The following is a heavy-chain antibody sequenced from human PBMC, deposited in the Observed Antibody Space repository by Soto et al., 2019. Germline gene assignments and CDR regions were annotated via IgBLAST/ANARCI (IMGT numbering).Heavy chain of an antibody. CDR1: GFSVSGNY. V-gene: IGHV3-66*01. CDR2: IYSGGAT. J-gene: IGHJ4*02. CDR3: VRGAVIIGYTGYALFDH. Sequence: PGGSLRLSCAVSGFSVSGNYVSWVRQAPGKGLEWVSVIYSGGATYYADSVKGRFTFSRDDSKNTLYLQMDSLRAEDTAVYYCVRGAVIIGYTGYALFDHWGQGTLVTVSS. D-gene: IGHD5-12*01.